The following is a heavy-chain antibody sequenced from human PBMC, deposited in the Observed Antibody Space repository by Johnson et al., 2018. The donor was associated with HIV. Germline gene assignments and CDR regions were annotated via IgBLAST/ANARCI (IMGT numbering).Heavy chain of an antibody. CDR1: GFTFSSYG. V-gene: IGHV3-30*18. J-gene: IGHJ3*02. CDR2: ISYDGSNK. CDR3: AKLPVLYGDFDDAFNI. D-gene: IGHD4-17*01. Sequence: QVLLVESGGGVVQPGRSLRLSCAASGFTFSSYGMHWVRQAPGTGLEWVAVISYDGSNKYYADSVTGRFTISRDNSKNTLYLQMNSLRAEDTAVYYCAKLPVLYGDFDDAFNIWGQGTLVTVSS.